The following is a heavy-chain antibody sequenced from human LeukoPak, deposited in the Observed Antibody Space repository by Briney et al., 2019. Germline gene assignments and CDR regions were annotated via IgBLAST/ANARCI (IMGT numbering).Heavy chain of an antibody. D-gene: IGHD1-7*01. CDR1: GYRFTSYW. J-gene: IGHJ6*04. CDR3: ARQGTTFDYYYGMDV. V-gene: IGHV5-51*01. Sequence: GESLQISFKGSGYRFTSYWIGWVRPMPGKGLAWMGIIYPGDSDTRYSPSFQGQVTISADKSISTAYLQWSSLKASDTAMYYCARQGTTFDYYYGMDVWGKGTTVTVSS. CDR2: IYPGDSDT.